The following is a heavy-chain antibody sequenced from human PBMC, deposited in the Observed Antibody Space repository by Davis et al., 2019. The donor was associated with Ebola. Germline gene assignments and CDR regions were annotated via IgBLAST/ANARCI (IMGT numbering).Heavy chain of an antibody. V-gene: IGHV3-73*01. Sequence: PGGSLRLSCAASGFTFSGSAMHWVRQASGKGLEWVGRIRSKANSYATAYAASVKGRFTISRDNSKNTLYLQMNSLRAEDTAVYYCAKLLTIFGVAPIDYWGQGTLVTVSS. CDR2: IRSKANSYAT. CDR3: AKLLTIFGVAPIDY. CDR1: GFTFSGSA. D-gene: IGHD3-3*01. J-gene: IGHJ4*02.